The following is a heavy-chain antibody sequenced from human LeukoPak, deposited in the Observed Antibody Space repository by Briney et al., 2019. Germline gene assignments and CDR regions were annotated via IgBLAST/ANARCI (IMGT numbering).Heavy chain of an antibody. J-gene: IGHJ4*02. D-gene: IGHD4-17*01. CDR2: ISSSSSYI. CDR3: AKPNRYGDYSFFGV. V-gene: IGHV3-21*01. CDR1: GFTLSGYS. Sequence: GESLRLSCATSGFTLSGYSMNWVRQAPGKGLEWVSSISSSSSYIYYADSMKGRITISRDNARNSLYLEMNSLRADDTAVYYCAKPNRYGDYSFFGVWGQGTLVTVSS.